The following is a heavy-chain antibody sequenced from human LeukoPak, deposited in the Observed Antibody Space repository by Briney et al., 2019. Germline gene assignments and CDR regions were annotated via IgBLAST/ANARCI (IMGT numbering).Heavy chain of an antibody. Sequence: SVKVSCKASGFTFSNSAIQWVRQARGQRLEWIGWIGVAGGNTNYAQMLQGRITITRDMSTSTAYMELTSLRSDDTAVYYCAAEIYGGNTDCCTFDFWGPGTPVTVSS. CDR3: AAEIYGGNTDCCTFDF. D-gene: IGHD4-23*01. CDR2: IGVAGGNT. CDR1: GFTFSNSA. V-gene: IGHV1-58*02. J-gene: IGHJ3*01.